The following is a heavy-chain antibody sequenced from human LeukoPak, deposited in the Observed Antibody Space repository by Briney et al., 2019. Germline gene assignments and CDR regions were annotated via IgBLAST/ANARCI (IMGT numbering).Heavy chain of an antibody. CDR3: ARAVGISDYYYYYMDV. CDR2: ITAYNGNT. V-gene: IGHV1-18*01. Sequence: ASVKVSCKASGYTFTRYGIIWVRQAPGQGLEGMGWITAYNGNTNYAQKLQGRVTMTTDPSTSTAYMDLRSLRSDDAAVYYCARAVGISDYYYYYMDVWGKGTTVTVSS. J-gene: IGHJ6*03. CDR1: GYTFTRYG. D-gene: IGHD6-13*01.